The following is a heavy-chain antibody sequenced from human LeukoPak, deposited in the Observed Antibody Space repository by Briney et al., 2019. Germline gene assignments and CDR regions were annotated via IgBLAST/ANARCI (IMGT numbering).Heavy chain of an antibody. D-gene: IGHD4-17*01. Sequence: ASVKVSCKASGYTFTGYYMHWVRQATGQGLEWMGWINPNSGGTNYAQKFQGRATMTRDTSISTAYMELSRLRSDDTAVYYCARDSLYGDYFDYWGQGTLVTVSS. CDR1: GYTFTGYY. J-gene: IGHJ4*02. V-gene: IGHV1-2*02. CDR2: INPNSGGT. CDR3: ARDSLYGDYFDY.